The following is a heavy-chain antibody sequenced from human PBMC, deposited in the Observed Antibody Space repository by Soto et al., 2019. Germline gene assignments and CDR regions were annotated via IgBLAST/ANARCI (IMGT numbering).Heavy chain of an antibody. Sequence: GGSLRLSCAASGFTFSSYSMNWVRQAPGKGLEWVSSISSSSSYIYYADSVKGRFTISRDNAKNSLYVQMNSLRAEDTAVYYCARVIVATINRWFDPWGQGTLVTVSS. CDR2: ISSSSSYI. D-gene: IGHD5-12*01. CDR1: GFTFSSYS. CDR3: ARVIVATINRWFDP. V-gene: IGHV3-21*01. J-gene: IGHJ5*02.